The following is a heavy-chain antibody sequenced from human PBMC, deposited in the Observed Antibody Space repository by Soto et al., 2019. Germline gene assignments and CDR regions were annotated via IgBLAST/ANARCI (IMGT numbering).Heavy chain of an antibody. CDR2: IYYSGST. D-gene: IGHD6-6*01. CDR1: GDSISTDY. V-gene: IGHV4-30-4*01. CDR3: ARERPDGARLDP. Sequence: SETLSLTCTVSGDSISTDYWSWIRQPPGKGLEWIGYIYYSGSTFYNPSLKSRLTISVDTSKNQFSLKLSSVAAADTAVYYCARERPDGARLDPWGQGTLVTVSS. J-gene: IGHJ5*02.